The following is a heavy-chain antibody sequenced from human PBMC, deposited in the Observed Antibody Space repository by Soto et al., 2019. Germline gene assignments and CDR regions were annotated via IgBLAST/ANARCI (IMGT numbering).Heavy chain of an antibody. CDR3: AKDLKVGAIT. J-gene: IGHJ4*02. D-gene: IGHD1-26*01. CDR2: IGGSGDYT. V-gene: IGHV3-23*01. CDR1: GFTFSNYA. Sequence: QPGGSLRLSCAASGFTFSNYAMSWVRQAPGKGLEWVSAIGGSGDYTDYAASVKGRFTISRDNSKNTLYLQMNSLRAEDTAVYYCAKDLKVGAITWGQGTLVTVSS.